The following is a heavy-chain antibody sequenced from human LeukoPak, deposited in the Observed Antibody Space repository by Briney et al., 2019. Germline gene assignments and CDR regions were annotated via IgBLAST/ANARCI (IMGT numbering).Heavy chain of an antibody. D-gene: IGHD6-19*01. CDR1: GGSISSYY. J-gene: IGHJ6*02. Sequence: SETLSLTCTVSGGSISSYYWSWIRQPPGKGLEWIGYIYYSGSTNYNPSLKSRVTISVDTSKNQFSLKLSSVTAADTAVYYCARSGGGWSPRGMDVWGQGTTVTVPS. CDR3: ARSGGGWSPRGMDV. V-gene: IGHV4-59*01. CDR2: IYYSGST.